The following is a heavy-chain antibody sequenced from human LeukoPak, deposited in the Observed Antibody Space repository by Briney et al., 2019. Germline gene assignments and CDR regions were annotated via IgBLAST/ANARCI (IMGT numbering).Heavy chain of an antibody. V-gene: IGHV3-30-3*01. CDR3: ARPQLELSFGHYYGMDV. Sequence: GGSLRLSCAASGFTFSSYAMHWVRQAPGKGLEWVAVISYDGSNKYCADSVKGRFTISRDNSKNTLYLQMNSLRAEDTAVYYCARPQLELSFGHYYGMDVWGQGTTVTVSS. D-gene: IGHD1-7*01. CDR2: ISYDGSNK. J-gene: IGHJ6*02. CDR1: GFTFSSYA.